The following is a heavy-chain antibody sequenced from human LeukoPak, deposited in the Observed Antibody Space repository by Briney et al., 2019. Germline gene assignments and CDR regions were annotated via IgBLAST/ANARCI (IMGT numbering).Heavy chain of an antibody. V-gene: IGHV3-30-3*01. CDR1: GFTFSSYA. J-gene: IGHJ4*02. Sequence: PGRSLRLSCAASGFTFSSYAMHWVRQAPGKGLEWVAVISYDGSNKYYADSVKGRFTISRDNSKNTLYLQMNSLRAEDTAVYYCARGTPLPQDYWGQGTLVTVSS. CDR2: ISYDGSNK. CDR3: ARGTPLPQDY.